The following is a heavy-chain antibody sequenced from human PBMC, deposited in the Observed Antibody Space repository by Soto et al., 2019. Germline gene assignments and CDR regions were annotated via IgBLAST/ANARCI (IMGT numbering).Heavy chain of an antibody. Sequence: WTWIRQSPEKGLEWLGNIYYSGSTNYSPSLNSRLTISLDTSKNQFSLKLRSVTAADTAVYYCASESRGVNGACGNVFDIWGRGTKVTVSS. J-gene: IGHJ3*02. CDR2: IYYSGST. D-gene: IGHD2-8*01. V-gene: IGHV4-59*08. CDR3: ASESRGVNGACGNVFDI.